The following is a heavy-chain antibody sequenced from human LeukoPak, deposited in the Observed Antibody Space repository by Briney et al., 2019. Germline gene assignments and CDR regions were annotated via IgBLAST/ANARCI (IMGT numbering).Heavy chain of an antibody. J-gene: IGHJ4*02. CDR3: ARGPQSAAAGIFDY. D-gene: IGHD6-13*01. CDR2: IWSDGSTK. Sequence: PGGSLRLSCAASGFTFSSYGMHWVRQAPGNGLEWVAVIWSDGSTKYYADSVKGRFTISRDNSKNTLYLQMNSLRAEDTAVYFCARGPQSAAAGIFDYWGQGTLVTVSS. V-gene: IGHV3-33*01. CDR1: GFTFSSYG.